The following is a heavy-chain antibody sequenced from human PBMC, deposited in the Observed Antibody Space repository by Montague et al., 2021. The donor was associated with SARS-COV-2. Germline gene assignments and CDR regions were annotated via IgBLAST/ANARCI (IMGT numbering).Heavy chain of an antibody. CDR3: AKVVDDYFDCVFPFYYYAMDV. CDR1: GFTFRTFA. Sequence: SLRLSCAASGFTFRTFAMSWVRQAPGKGPEWVSSLSGDGGDTSYADSVKGRFTISRDNSKNTMYLQMNSLRPGDTALYYCAKVVDDYFDCVFPFYYYAMDVWGQGTTVTVSS. V-gene: IGHV3-23*01. J-gene: IGHJ6*02. D-gene: IGHD2/OR15-2a*01. CDR2: LSGDGGDT.